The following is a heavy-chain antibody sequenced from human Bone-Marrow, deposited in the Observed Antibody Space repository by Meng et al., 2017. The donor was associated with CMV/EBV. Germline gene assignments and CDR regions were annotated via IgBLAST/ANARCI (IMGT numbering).Heavy chain of an antibody. Sequence: GESLKISCAASGFTFSSYGMHWVRQAPGKGLEWVAFIRYDGSNKYYADSVKGRFTISRDNSKHTLYLQMNSLRAEDTAVYYCAKDSSSWYDPYYYYGKDVWGQGTTVTVYS. D-gene: IGHD6-13*01. V-gene: IGHV3-30*02. CDR3: AKDSSSWYDPYYYYGKDV. CDR1: GFTFSSYG. J-gene: IGHJ6*01. CDR2: IRYDGSNK.